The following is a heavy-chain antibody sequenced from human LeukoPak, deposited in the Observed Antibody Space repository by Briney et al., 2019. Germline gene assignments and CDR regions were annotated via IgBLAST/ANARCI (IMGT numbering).Heavy chain of an antibody. Sequence: ASVKVSCKASGYTFTDYQLHWVRQAPGQGLEWMGWINPNSGGTNYAQKFQGRVTMTRDTSISTAYMELSRLRSDDTAVYYCARAPPPRDYDFWSGSLDYWGQGTLVTVSS. CDR1: GYTFTDYQ. CDR2: INPNSGGT. CDR3: ARAPPPRDYDFWSGSLDY. J-gene: IGHJ4*02. V-gene: IGHV1-2*02. D-gene: IGHD3-3*01.